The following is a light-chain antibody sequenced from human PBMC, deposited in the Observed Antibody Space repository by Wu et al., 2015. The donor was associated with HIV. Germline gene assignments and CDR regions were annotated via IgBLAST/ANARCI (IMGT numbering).Light chain of an antibody. CDR3: QQYDSSPPWT. V-gene: IGKV3-20*01. J-gene: IGKJ1*01. CDR2: GVS. Sequence: EIVLTQSPGTLSLSPGEEPPLSRASQSISANYLAWYQQKPGQAPRLLIFGVSNRATGIPARFSGSGSGTDFTLTISRLEPEDFAVYYCQQYDSSPPWTFGQGTRVEI. CDR1: QSISANY.